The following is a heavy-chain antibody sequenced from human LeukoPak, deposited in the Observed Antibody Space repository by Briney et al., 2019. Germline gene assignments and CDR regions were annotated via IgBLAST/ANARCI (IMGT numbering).Heavy chain of an antibody. Sequence: PGGSLRLSCAASGFTVSSNYMSWVRQAPGKGLEWVSIIYSGGSTYYADSVKGRFTISRDNSESTLYLQMNSLSAEDTAVYFCARASASWIDSWGQGTLVTVSS. D-gene: IGHD2-2*01. CDR3: ARASASWIDS. CDR1: GFTVSSNY. CDR2: IYSGGST. V-gene: IGHV3-53*01. J-gene: IGHJ4*02.